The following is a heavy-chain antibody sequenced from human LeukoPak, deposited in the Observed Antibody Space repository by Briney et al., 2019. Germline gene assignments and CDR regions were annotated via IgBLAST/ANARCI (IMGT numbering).Heavy chain of an antibody. CDR1: GFTFSSYW. CDR3: ASTYYYYYMDV. Sequence: GGSLRLSCAASGFTFSSYWMHWVRQAPGKGLVWVSRINSDGSSTSYADSVKGRFTFSRDNAKNTLYLQMNSLRAEDTAVYYCASTYYYYYMDVWGKGTTVTVSS. V-gene: IGHV3-74*01. CDR2: INSDGSST. J-gene: IGHJ6*03.